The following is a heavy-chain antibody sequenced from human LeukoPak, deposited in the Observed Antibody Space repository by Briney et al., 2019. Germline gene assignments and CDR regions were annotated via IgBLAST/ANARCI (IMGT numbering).Heavy chain of an antibody. V-gene: IGHV1-3*01. Sequence: ASVKVSCKAFGYTFTTHDISWVRQAPGQRLEWMGWINAGNGNTKYSQKFQGRVTITRDTSASTAYMELSSLRSEDTAVYYCARVDRVPGYCSGGSCYYFDYWGQGTLVTVSS. CDR1: GYTFTTHD. CDR3: ARVDRVPGYCSGGSCYYFDY. D-gene: IGHD2-15*01. CDR2: INAGNGNT. J-gene: IGHJ4*02.